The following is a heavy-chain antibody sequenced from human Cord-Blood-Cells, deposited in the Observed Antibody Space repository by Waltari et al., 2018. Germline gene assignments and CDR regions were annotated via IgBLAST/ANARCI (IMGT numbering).Heavy chain of an antibody. D-gene: IGHD6-13*01. CDR3: AREDSSSWYYFDY. CDR1: GGPFISYN. J-gene: IGHJ4*02. CDR2: IIPILGIA. V-gene: IGHV1-69*08. Sequence: QVQLVQSGAEVKKPGSSVKVSCKAAGGPFISYNISWVRLAPGQGLEWMGRIIPILGIANYAQKFQGRVTITADKSTSTAYMELSSLRSEDTAVYYCAREDSSSWYYFDYWGQGTLVTVSS.